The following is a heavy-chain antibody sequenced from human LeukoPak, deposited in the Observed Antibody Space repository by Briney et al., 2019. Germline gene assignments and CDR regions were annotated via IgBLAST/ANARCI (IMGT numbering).Heavy chain of an antibody. D-gene: IGHD4-11*01. Sequence: PSETLSLTCTVSGGSISSYYWSWIRQPPGKGLEWIGYIYYSGSTYYNPSLKSRVTISVDTSKNQFSVKLNSVTAADTAVYYCARQESSNWDWGQGTLVTVSS. CDR1: GGSISSYY. CDR2: IYYSGST. J-gene: IGHJ4*02. CDR3: ARQESSNWD. V-gene: IGHV4-59*08.